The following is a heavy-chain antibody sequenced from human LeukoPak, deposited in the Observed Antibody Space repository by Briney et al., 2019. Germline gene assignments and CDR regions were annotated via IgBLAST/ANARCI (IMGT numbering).Heavy chain of an antibody. V-gene: IGHV4-59*01. CDR2: IYYSGTT. CDR1: GVSISTYY. CDR3: AREANYYGSGSYFEGTFDY. D-gene: IGHD3-10*01. J-gene: IGHJ4*02. Sequence: PSETLSLTCTVSGVSISTYYWSWIRQPPGKGLEWIGYIYYSGTTNYNPSLKSRVTISIDTSKNEFSLKLTSVTAADTAVYYCAREANYYGSGSYFEGTFDYWGQGSLVTVSS.